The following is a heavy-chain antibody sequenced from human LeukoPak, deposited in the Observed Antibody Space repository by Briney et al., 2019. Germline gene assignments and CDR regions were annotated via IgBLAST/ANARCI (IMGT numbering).Heavy chain of an antibody. D-gene: IGHD1-7*01. CDR2: MYYRGNT. CDR1: GGSISSITYY. V-gene: IGHV4-39*07. CDR3: ARLYGNYQNYFDY. Sequence: SETLSLTCTVSGGSISSITYYWGWIRQPPGKGLEWVGHMYYRGNTFYNPSLKSRVTISVDTSKNQFSLKLRSVTAADTAVYFCARLYGNYQNYFDYWGQGTLVTVSS. J-gene: IGHJ4*02.